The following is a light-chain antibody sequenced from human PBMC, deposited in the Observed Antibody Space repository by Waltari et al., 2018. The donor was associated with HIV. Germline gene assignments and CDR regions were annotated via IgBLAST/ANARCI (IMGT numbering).Light chain of an antibody. Sequence: EIVLTQSPATLPLSPGKRATLSCRASQSVTTYLGWYPPKTDHPHRLPIYDVSKRASGIPARFSGSGSGTDFSLTISNLKPEDSAVYYCQHRVSWPATFGGGTKVQIK. CDR3: QHRVSWPAT. V-gene: IGKV3-11*01. CDR1: QSVTTY. J-gene: IGKJ4*01. CDR2: DVS.